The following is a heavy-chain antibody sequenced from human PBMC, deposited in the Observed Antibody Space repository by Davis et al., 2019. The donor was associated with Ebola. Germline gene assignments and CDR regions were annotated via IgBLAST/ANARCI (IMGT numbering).Heavy chain of an antibody. V-gene: IGHV4-59*08. J-gene: IGHJ3*02. Sequence: PSETLSLTCTVSGGSISSYYWSWIRQPPGKGLEWIGYIYYSGSTNYNPSLKSRVTISVDTSKNQFSLKLSSVTAADTAVYYCARRPGYCSSTSCYTDAFDIWGQGTMVTVSS. CDR3: ARRPGYCSSTSCYTDAFDI. CDR1: GGSISSYY. CDR2: IYYSGST. D-gene: IGHD2-2*02.